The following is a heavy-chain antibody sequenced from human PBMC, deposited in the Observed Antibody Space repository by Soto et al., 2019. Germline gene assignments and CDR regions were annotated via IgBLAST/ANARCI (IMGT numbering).Heavy chain of an antibody. CDR3: TTGVATAKYYVDF. D-gene: IGHD6-25*01. J-gene: IGHJ4*02. V-gene: IGHV3-15*01. CDR2: IKSNADGGTA. CDR1: GFTFNNAW. Sequence: EVQLVESGGGLVKPGESLTLSCAASGFTFNNAWMSWVRQAPGTGLEWVGRIKSNADGGTADYNPPVKGRFTISRDDSKNTLFMHINSLKTEDTAVYYCTTGVATAKYYVDFWGQGTLVTVSS.